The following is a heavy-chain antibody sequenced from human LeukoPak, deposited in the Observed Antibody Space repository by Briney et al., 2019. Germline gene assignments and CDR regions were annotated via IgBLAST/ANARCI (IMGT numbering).Heavy chain of an antibody. CDR1: GYTFTGYY. V-gene: IGHV1-2*02. CDR2: INPNSGGT. Sequence: GASVKVSCKASGYTFTGYYMHWVRQAPGQGLEWMGWINPNSGGTNYAQKFQGRVTMTRDTSISTAYMELSRLRSDDTAVYYCARARELTALVNYMDVWGKGTTVTVSS. CDR3: ARARELTALVNYMDV. J-gene: IGHJ6*03. D-gene: IGHD3-22*01.